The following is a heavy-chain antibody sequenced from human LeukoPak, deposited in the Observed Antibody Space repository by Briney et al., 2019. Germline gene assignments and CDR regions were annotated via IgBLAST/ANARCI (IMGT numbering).Heavy chain of an antibody. V-gene: IGHV6-1*01. CDR1: GDSVSSKNSA. CDR2: TYYRSKWSK. CDR3: ARDLXGDFSLDS. D-gene: IGHD4-17*01. J-gene: IGHJ4*02. Sequence: SQTLSLTCAISGDSVSSKNSAWNWIRQSPSRGLEWLGRTYYRSKWSKDYAVSVRSRITINPDTSKNQFSLQLNSVTPEDTALYYCARDLXGDFSLDSWGQGTLVTVS.